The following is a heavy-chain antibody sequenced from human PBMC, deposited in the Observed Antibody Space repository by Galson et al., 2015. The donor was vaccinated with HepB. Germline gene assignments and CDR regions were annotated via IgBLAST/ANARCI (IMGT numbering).Heavy chain of an antibody. V-gene: IGHV3-66*01. Sequence: SLRLSCAASGFTVSSHYMRWVRQAPGKGLEWVSVIYSGGSTYYADAVMGGFTISRNNTKNTLYVQMNSLRAEDSAVYYCARAGYGAYVSYWGQGTLVTVAS. D-gene: IGHD5-18*01. CDR3: ARAGYGAYVSY. CDR2: IYSGGST. CDR1: GFTVSSHY. J-gene: IGHJ4*02.